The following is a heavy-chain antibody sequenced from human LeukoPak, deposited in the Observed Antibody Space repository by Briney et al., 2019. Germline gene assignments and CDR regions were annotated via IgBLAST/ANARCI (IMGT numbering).Heavy chain of an antibody. J-gene: IGHJ4*02. CDR1: GYSFTNYW. D-gene: IGHD1-26*01. CDR2: IYPGDSDT. V-gene: IGHV5-51*01. CDR3: ARRVDSYWFFDY. Sequence: GESLKISCKGSGYSFTNYWIGWVRQIPGQGLEWMGIIYPGDSDTRYIPSFQGQVTISADKSTNTAYLQWTSLKASDTAMYYCARRVDSYWFFDYWGQGTLVTVSS.